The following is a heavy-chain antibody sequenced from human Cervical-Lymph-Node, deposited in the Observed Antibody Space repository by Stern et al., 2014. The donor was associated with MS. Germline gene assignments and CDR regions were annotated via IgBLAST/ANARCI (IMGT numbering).Heavy chain of an antibody. CDR1: GFPFSSYD. Sequence: MQLVESGGGVVQPGRSLRLSCAASGFPFSSYDIHWVRQAPGQGLEWVAVIRFDGSNKVYAESVKGRFTISRDNSKNTLDLQMNSLRDADTAVYYCVRDPYGYFDYWGRGTLVTVST. D-gene: IGHD3-10*01. J-gene: IGHJ4*02. CDR3: VRDPYGYFDY. V-gene: IGHV3-33*01. CDR2: IRFDGSNK.